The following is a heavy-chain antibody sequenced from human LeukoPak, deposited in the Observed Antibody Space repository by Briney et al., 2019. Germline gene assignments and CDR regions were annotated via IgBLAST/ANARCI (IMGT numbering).Heavy chain of an antibody. Sequence: SETLSLTCSVSGGSISSGSYYWSWIRQPAGKVLEWIGRIYTSGSTNYNPSLKSRVTISVDTSKNQFSLKLSSVTAADTAVYYCARANRFGELPDYWGQGTLVTVSS. CDR2: IYTSGST. J-gene: IGHJ4*02. CDR1: GGSISSGSYY. CDR3: ARANRFGELPDY. V-gene: IGHV4-61*02. D-gene: IGHD3-10*01.